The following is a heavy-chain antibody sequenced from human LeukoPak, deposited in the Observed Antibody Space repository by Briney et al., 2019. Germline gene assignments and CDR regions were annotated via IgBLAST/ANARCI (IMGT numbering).Heavy chain of an antibody. V-gene: IGHV3-23*01. CDR3: AKDRALSRDYYFDY. Sequence: PVGSLRLSFAASGFNFSSYAMSWVRQAPGKGLEGVSAISGSGGSTYYADSVKGRFTISRDNSKNTLYLQMNSLRAEDTAVYYCAKDRALSRDYYFDYWGQGTLVTVSS. J-gene: IGHJ4*02. CDR1: GFNFSSYA. CDR2: ISGSGGST. D-gene: IGHD2-2*01.